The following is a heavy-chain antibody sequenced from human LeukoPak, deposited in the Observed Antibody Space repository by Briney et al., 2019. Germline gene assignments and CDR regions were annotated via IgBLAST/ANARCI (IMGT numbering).Heavy chain of an antibody. J-gene: IGHJ5*02. V-gene: IGHV3-30*04. D-gene: IGHD3-9*01. CDR2: ISDDGRIK. CDR3: ARAAAETGSFRDNWFDP. Sequence: GGSLRLSCVASGFSFSRYDMHWVRQAPGKGLEWVAVISDDGRIKIYGDSVKGRLTISRDNSKNTLYLQMNSLRGEDTAVYYCARAAAETGSFRDNWFDPWGQGTLVTVSS. CDR1: GFSFSRYD.